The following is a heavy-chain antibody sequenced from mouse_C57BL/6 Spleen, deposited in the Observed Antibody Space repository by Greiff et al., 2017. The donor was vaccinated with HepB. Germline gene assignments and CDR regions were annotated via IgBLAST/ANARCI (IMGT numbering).Heavy chain of an antibody. J-gene: IGHJ3*01. D-gene: IGHD1-1*01. V-gene: IGHV1-42*01. CDR1: GYSFTGYY. Sequence: EVQLVESGPELVKPGASVKISCKASGYSFTGYYMNWVKQSPEKSLEWIGEINPSTGGTTYNQKFKAKATLTVDKSSSTAYMQLKSLTSEDSAVYYCADYYGRFAYWGQGTLVTVSA. CDR2: INPSTGGT. CDR3: ADYYGRFAY.